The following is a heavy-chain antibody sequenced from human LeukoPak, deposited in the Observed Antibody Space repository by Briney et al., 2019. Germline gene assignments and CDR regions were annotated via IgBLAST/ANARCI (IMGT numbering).Heavy chain of an antibody. CDR1: GGSISSSNYY. CDR3: ARARYSNSWYAVDI. Sequence: PSETLSLTCSVSGGSISSSNYYWGWVRQPPGKGLEWIGNIYYSGSTYYYPSLKSRVTLSVDTSKNQFSVKLTSVTAADTAVYYCARARYSNSWYAVDIWGQGTMVTVSS. J-gene: IGHJ3*02. D-gene: IGHD6-13*01. CDR2: IYYSGST. V-gene: IGHV4-39*01.